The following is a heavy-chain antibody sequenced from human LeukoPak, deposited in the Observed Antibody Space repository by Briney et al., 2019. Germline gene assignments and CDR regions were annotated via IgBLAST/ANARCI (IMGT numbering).Heavy chain of an antibody. CDR3: ARWREIVVFFDY. J-gene: IGHJ4*02. Sequence: PGGSLRLSCAAPGFTFSSYWMSWVRQAPGKGLEWVANIKQDGSEKYYVDSVKGRFTISRDNAKNSLYLQMNSLRAEDTAVYYCARWREIVVFFDYWGQGTLVTVSS. CDR2: IKQDGSEK. CDR1: GFTFSSYW. D-gene: IGHD3-22*01. V-gene: IGHV3-7*01.